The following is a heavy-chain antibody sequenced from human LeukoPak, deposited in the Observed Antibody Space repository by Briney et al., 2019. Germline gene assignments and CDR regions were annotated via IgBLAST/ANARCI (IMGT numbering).Heavy chain of an antibody. Sequence: ASVRVSCKASGYTFTSYYMHWVRQAPGQGLEWMGIVNPSGGSTSYAQKFQGRVTMTRDTSTSTVYMELSSLRSEDTAVYYCARGSRATLWFGWGDYYMDVWGKGTTVTISS. CDR1: GYTFTSYY. CDR3: ARGSRATLWFGWGDYYMDV. D-gene: IGHD3-10*01. CDR2: VNPSGGST. J-gene: IGHJ6*03. V-gene: IGHV1-46*01.